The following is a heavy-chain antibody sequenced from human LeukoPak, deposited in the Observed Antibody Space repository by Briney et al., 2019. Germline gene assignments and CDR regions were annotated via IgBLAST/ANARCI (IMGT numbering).Heavy chain of an antibody. CDR2: IYYSGST. Sequence: SETLSLTCTVSGGSISSYYWSWIRQPPGKGLEWIGYIYYSGSTNYNPSLKSRVTISVDTSKNQFSLKLSSVTAADTAVYYCARFDYGDYNRVGFDPWGQGTLVTVSS. CDR1: GGSISSYY. V-gene: IGHV4-59*01. CDR3: ARFDYGDYNRVGFDP. D-gene: IGHD4-17*01. J-gene: IGHJ5*02.